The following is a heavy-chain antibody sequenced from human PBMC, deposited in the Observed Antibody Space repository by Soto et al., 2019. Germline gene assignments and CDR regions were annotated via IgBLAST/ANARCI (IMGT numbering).Heavy chain of an antibody. V-gene: IGHV3-72*01. Sequence: PGGSLRLSCAASGFTFTDHYMDWVRQAPGKGLEWVGRTRNRAQSFTTEYAASVKGRFTISRDDSKNSLYLQMNSLRAEDTAVYYCARGSYYYDSTYYYYGMDVWGQGTMVIVSS. CDR2: TRNRAQSFTT. CDR1: GFTFTDHY. CDR3: ARGSYYYDSTYYYYGMDV. D-gene: IGHD3-22*01. J-gene: IGHJ6*02.